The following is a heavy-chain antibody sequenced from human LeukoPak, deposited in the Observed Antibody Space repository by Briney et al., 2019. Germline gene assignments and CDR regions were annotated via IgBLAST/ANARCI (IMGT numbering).Heavy chain of an antibody. CDR1: GFTFSNYA. J-gene: IGHJ4*02. D-gene: IGHD6-13*01. Sequence: GGSLRLSCTASGFTFSNYAMNWVRRAPGKGLEWVSAISGSGSNTYYTDSVKDRFTISRDNSKNSLYLQMNSLRPKDTAVYYCARAAAAAGSWDYWGQGTLVTVSS. V-gene: IGHV3-23*01. CDR2: ISGSGSNT. CDR3: ARAAAAAGSWDY.